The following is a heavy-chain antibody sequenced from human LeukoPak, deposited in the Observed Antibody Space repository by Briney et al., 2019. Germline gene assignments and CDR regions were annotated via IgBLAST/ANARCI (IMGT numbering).Heavy chain of an antibody. V-gene: IGHV4-59*01. J-gene: IGHJ4*02. Sequence: SETLSLTCTVSGGSIRSYYWNWIRQPPGKGLEWIGYIYYSGSTNYSPSLKSRVTISVDTSKNQFSLKLSSVTAADTAVYYCARRGSSSCYDYWGQGTLVTVSS. CDR2: IYYSGST. CDR1: GGSIRSYY. D-gene: IGHD2-2*01. CDR3: ARRGSSSCYDY.